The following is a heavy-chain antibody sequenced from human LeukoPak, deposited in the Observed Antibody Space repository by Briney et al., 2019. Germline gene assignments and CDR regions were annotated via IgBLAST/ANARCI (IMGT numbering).Heavy chain of an antibody. V-gene: IGHV1-2*02. D-gene: IGHD3-9*01. CDR1: GYTFTGYY. Sequence: ASVRVSCKASGYTFTGYYMHWVRQAPGQGLVWMGWINLNSGGTNYAQKFQDRVTMTRDTSISTAYMELSRLRFDDTAVYYCARSPDILTGENFDYWGQGTLVTVSS. J-gene: IGHJ4*02. CDR2: INLNSGGT. CDR3: ARSPDILTGENFDY.